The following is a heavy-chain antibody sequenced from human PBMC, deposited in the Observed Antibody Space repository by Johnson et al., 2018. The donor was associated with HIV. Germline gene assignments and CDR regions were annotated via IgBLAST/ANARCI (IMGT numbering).Heavy chain of an antibody. J-gene: IGHJ3*02. V-gene: IGHV3-30-3*01. CDR2: ISYDGSNK. D-gene: IGHD3-22*01. CDR3: ARDLPSTMIVVVIQPRDAFDI. Sequence: QVQLVESGGGLVQPGGSLRLSCAASGFTFSSYAMHWVRQAPGKGLEWVAVISYDGSNKYYADSVKGRFTISRDNSKNTLYLQMNSLGAEDTAVYYCARDLPSTMIVVVIQPRDAFDIWGQGTMVTVSS. CDR1: GFTFSSYA.